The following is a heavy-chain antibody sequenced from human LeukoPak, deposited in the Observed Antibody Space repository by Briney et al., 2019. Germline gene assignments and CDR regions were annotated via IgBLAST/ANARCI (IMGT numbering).Heavy chain of an antibody. CDR2: IIPIFGTA. J-gene: IGHJ5*02. Sequence: SVKVSCKASGCTFSSYAISWVRQAPGQGLEWMGGIIPIFGTANYAQKFQGRVTITTDESTSTAYMELSSLRSEDTAVYYRARDHGIAVAGTVGWFDPWGQGTLVTVSS. CDR3: ARDHGIAVAGTVGWFDP. CDR1: GCTFSSYA. D-gene: IGHD6-19*01. V-gene: IGHV1-69*05.